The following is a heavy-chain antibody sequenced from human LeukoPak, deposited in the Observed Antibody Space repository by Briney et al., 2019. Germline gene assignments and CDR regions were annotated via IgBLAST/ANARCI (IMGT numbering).Heavy chain of an antibody. Sequence: SETLSLTCTVSGGSISSSSYYWGCIRPPPGKGLEGIGSIYYSGSTYYNPSLKSRVTISVDTSKNQFSLKLSSVTAADTAVYYCARDRVYQPAPRPPLAYWGQGTLVTVSS. V-gene: IGHV4-39*07. J-gene: IGHJ4*02. CDR3: ARDRVYQPAPRPPLAY. D-gene: IGHD6-13*01. CDR1: GGSISSSSYY. CDR2: IYYSGST.